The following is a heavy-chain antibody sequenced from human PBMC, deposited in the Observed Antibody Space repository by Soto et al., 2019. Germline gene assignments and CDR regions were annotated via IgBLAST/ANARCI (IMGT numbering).Heavy chain of an antibody. CDR3: ARLRIATNNYKWFDP. CDR1: GAALNSGNYY. J-gene: IGHJ5*02. D-gene: IGHD2-21*01. CDR2: IYVTGAV. Sequence: SETLSLTCSFSGAALNSGNYYWSWIRQVPGKGLEWIGHIYVTGAVDYNPSLRDRITISQDTSERQFSLNLRLVTAADTAVYYCARLRIATNNYKWFDPWGQGTLVTVSS. V-gene: IGHV4-31*03.